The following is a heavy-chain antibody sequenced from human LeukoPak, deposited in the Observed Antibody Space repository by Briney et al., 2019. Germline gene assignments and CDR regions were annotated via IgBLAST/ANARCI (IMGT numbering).Heavy chain of an antibody. CDR3: ARGRGGINWHYYYYYMDV. CDR1: GYTFSSYA. CDR2: ISTYNGNT. Sequence: APVTVSCKASGYTFSSYAMNWVRQAPGQGLEWMGWISTYNGNTKNVQKFQGRVTMTTDTYTSTAYMQLRSLRSDDTAIYYCARGRGGINWHYYYYYMDVWGKGATVTVSS. V-gene: IGHV1-18*01. J-gene: IGHJ6*03. D-gene: IGHD1-1*01.